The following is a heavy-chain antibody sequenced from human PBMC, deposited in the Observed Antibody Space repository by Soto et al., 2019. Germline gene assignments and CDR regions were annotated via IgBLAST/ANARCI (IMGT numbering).Heavy chain of an antibody. Sequence: PGGSLRLSCAASGFNFSSYWMSWVRQAPGKGLEWVANIKQDGSEKYYVDSVKGRFTISRDNAKNSLYLQMNSLRAEDTAVYYCARDKGSITMIVVVRAQAFDIWGQGTMVTVSS. D-gene: IGHD3-22*01. CDR3: ARDKGSITMIVVVRAQAFDI. CDR2: IKQDGSEK. J-gene: IGHJ3*02. CDR1: GFNFSSYW. V-gene: IGHV3-7*03.